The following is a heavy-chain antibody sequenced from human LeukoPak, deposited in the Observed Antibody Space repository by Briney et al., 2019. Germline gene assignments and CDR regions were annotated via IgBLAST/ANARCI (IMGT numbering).Heavy chain of an antibody. J-gene: IGHJ4*02. CDR1: GFTFSDSW. D-gene: IGHD6-25*01. CDR3: ARGGYSGSYYRFS. CDR2: TSKDGSDT. V-gene: IGHV3-74*01. Sequence: PGGSLRLSCAVSGFTFSDSWRHWVRQAPGKGPEWLSRTSKDGSDTVYADSAKGRLTASRDNAKNTVYLELTNLRPDDTALYYCARGGYSGSYYRFSWGRGTLVTVAS.